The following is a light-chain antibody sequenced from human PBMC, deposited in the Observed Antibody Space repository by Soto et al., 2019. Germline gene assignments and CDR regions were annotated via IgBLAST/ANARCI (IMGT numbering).Light chain of an antibody. CDR1: SSDVGNYNL. V-gene: IGLV2-23*02. CDR3: CSDAGSSTFLYV. CDR2: EVS. J-gene: IGLJ1*01. Sequence: QSALTQPASVSGSPGQSITISCTGTSSDVGNYNLVSWYQQHPGKAPKLMIYEVSKRPSGVSNRFSGSKSGNTASLTISGLQAEDEADYYCCSDAGSSTFLYVFGTGTKVTVL.